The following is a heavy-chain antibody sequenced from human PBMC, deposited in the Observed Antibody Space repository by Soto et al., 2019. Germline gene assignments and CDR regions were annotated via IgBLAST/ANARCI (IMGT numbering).Heavy chain of an antibody. CDR3: APLQPVIVVVPAAITDDAFDI. CDR2: ISSSSSYI. CDR1: GFTFSSYS. D-gene: IGHD2-2*02. J-gene: IGHJ3*02. Sequence: PGGSLRLSCAASGFTFSSYSMNWVRQAPGKGLEWVSSISSSSSYIYYADSVKGRFTISRDNAKNSLYLQMNSLRAEDTAVYYCAPLQPVIVVVPAAITDDAFDIWGQGTMVTVSS. V-gene: IGHV3-21*01.